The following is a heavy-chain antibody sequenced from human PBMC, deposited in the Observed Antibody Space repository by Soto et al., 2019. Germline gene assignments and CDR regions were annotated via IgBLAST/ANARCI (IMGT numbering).Heavy chain of an antibody. V-gene: IGHV1-18*01. J-gene: IGHJ4*02. CDR2: ISAYNGNT. CDR1: GYTVTSDA. Sequence: VPVKVSWKASGYTVTSDAISWVRQAPGQGLEWMGWISAYNGNTNYAQKLQGRVTMTTDTSTSTAYMELRSLRSDDTAVYYCARDTPPTDYWGQGTLVTVSS. CDR3: ARDTPPTDY.